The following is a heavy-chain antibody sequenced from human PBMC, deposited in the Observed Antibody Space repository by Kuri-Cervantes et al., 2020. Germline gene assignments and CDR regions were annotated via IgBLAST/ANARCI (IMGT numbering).Heavy chain of an antibody. CDR1: GNTFYDYA. V-gene: IGHV3-9*01. Sequence: GNTFYDYAMLWVRQAPGMGLEWVFGISWNSGSTGYTDSVKGRFTISRYNAKNSLYLKMNSLRAEDTALYYCAKGNTMVQGMVGNYFDYWGQGTLVTVSS. J-gene: IGHJ4*02. D-gene: IGHD3-10*01. CDR2: ISWNSGST. CDR3: AKGNTMVQGMVGNYFDY.